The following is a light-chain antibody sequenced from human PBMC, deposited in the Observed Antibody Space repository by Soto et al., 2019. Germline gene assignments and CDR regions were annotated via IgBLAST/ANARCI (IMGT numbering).Light chain of an antibody. V-gene: IGKV3-20*01. Sequence: EIVLTQSPGTLSLSPGERATLSCRASQSVSSSYLAWYQQKPGQAPRLLIYGASSRATGIPDRLSRSGSGTDFTLTISRLEPEDFAVYYCQQYGSSPQWTFGQGTKV. CDR1: QSVSSSY. J-gene: IGKJ1*01. CDR3: QQYGSSPQWT. CDR2: GAS.